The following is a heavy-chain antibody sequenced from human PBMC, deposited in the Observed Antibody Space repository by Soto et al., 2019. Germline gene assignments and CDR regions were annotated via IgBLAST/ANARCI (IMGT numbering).Heavy chain of an antibody. J-gene: IGHJ6*03. CDR3: ARAGSGEGDYYYMDV. V-gene: IGHV3-13*01. CDR2: IGTAGDT. Sequence: GGSLRLSCAASGFTFSSYDMHWVRQATGKGLEWVSAIGTAGDTYYPGSVKGRFTISRENAKNSLYLQMNSLRAGDTAVYYCARAGSGEGDYYYMDVWGKGTTVTVSS. D-gene: IGHD3-10*01. CDR1: GFTFSSYD.